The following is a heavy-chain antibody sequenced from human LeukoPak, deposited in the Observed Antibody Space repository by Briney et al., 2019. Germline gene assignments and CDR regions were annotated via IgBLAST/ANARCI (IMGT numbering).Heavy chain of an antibody. J-gene: IGHJ4*02. CDR1: GFTFSSYS. CDR3: ARDRTNGDYVFDY. V-gene: IGHV3-21*05. Sequence: GGSLRLSCAASGFTFSSYSMNWVRQAPGKGLEWVSYISSSSSYIYYADSVKGRFTISRDNAKNSLYLQMNSLRAEDTAVYYCARDRTNGDYVFDYWGQGTLVTVSS. CDR2: ISSSSSYI. D-gene: IGHD4-17*01.